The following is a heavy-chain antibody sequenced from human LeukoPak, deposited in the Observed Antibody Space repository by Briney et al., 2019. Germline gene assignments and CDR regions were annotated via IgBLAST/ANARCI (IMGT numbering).Heavy chain of an antibody. V-gene: IGHV3-48*03. Sequence: GGSLRLSCAASGFTFGSYEMNWVRQAPGKGLEWVSYISSSGSTINYADSVEGRFTISRDNAKNSLYLQMNSLRAGDTAVYYCARDLLIHDRSGYPGYWGQGTLVTVSS. J-gene: IGHJ4*02. CDR1: GFTFGSYE. D-gene: IGHD3-22*01. CDR3: ARDLLIHDRSGYPGY. CDR2: ISSSGSTI.